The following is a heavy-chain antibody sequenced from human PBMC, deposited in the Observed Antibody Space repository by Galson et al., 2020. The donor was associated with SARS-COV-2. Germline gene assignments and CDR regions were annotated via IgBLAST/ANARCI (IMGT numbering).Heavy chain of an antibody. CDR3: AKDMLRGVGKPDS. CDR1: GFTFSNFG. D-gene: IGHD3-10*01. Sequence: GGSLRLSCGASGFTFSNFGMHWVRQAPGKGLEWVAVAPSFGNNKYYADSVKGRFTISRDNSKNTLYLQMNSLRADDTAVYYCAKDMLRGVGKPDSWGQGTLVTVSS. J-gene: IGHJ4*02. CDR2: APSFGNNK. V-gene: IGHV3-30*18.